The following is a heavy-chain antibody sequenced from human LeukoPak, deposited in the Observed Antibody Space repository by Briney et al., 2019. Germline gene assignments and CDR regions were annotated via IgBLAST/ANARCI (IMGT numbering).Heavy chain of an antibody. CDR1: GGSFSGHY. CDR3: ARQTYGSGSYYYDY. J-gene: IGHJ4*02. D-gene: IGHD3-10*01. Sequence: TSETLSLTCAVSGGSFSGHYWNWIRQPPGKGLEWIGEINHGGSTNYNPSLKSRVTISVDTSKNQFSLKLSSVTAADTAVYYCARQTYGSGSYYYDYWGQGTLVTVSS. V-gene: IGHV4-34*01. CDR2: INHGGST.